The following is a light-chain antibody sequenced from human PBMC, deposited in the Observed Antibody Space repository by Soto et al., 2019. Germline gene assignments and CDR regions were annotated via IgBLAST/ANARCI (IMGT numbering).Light chain of an antibody. J-gene: IGKJ4*01. CDR1: HSAASA. V-gene: IGKV3-15*01. CDR2: DAS. Sequence: EIVLTQSPATLSVSPGERATLSCRASHSAASAVAWYQQKPGQAPSLLIYDASTRATGIPARFSGSGSATEFPLTISSLQSEDFAVYSCQQYRDWPLTFGGGTKVDLK. CDR3: QQYRDWPLT.